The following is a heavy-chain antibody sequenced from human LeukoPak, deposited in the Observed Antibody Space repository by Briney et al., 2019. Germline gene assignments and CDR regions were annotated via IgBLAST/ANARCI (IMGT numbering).Heavy chain of an antibody. CDR3: ARERWRQEMATPQLGY. CDR1: GYTLTELS. V-gene: IGHV1-24*01. Sequence: ASVKVSCKVSGYTLTELSMHWVRQAPGKGLEWMGGFDPEDGETIYAQKFQGRVTMTEDTSTDTAYMELSRLRSDDTAVYYCARERWRQEMATPQLGYWGQGTLVTVSS. CDR2: FDPEDGET. D-gene: IGHD5-24*01. J-gene: IGHJ4*02.